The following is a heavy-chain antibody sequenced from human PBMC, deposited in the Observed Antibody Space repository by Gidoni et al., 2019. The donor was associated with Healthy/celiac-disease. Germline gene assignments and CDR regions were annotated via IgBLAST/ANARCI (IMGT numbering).Heavy chain of an antibody. CDR2: IYYSGST. CDR1: GSSISSYY. V-gene: IGHV4-59*01. J-gene: IGHJ6*02. Sequence: QVQLQESCPGLVKPSETLSLTCTSPGSSISSYYWSRNRQPPGKGLEWTGYIYYSGSTNYNPSLKSRVTISVDTSKNQFSLKLSSVTAADTAVYYCARWPDYYYGMDVWGQGTTVTVSS. CDR3: ARWPDYYYGMDV.